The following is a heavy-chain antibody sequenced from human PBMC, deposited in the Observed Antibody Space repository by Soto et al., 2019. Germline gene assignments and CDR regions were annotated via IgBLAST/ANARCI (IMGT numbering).Heavy chain of an antibody. D-gene: IGHD3-10*01. Sequence: SVKVSFKACGGPFSSYAISLVRQAPGQGLEWMGGIIPIFGTANYAQKFQGRVTITADESTSTAYMELSSLRSEDTAVYYCARGSPNYGSAPAYGMDVWGQGTTVTVSS. J-gene: IGHJ6*02. V-gene: IGHV1-69*13. CDR1: GGPFSSYA. CDR3: ARGSPNYGSAPAYGMDV. CDR2: IIPIFGTA.